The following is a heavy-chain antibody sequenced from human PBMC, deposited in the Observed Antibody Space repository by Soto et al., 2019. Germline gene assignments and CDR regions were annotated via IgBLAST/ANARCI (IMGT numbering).Heavy chain of an antibody. CDR1: GFTFSSYS. V-gene: IGHV3-48*01. CDR2: ISSSSSTI. J-gene: IGHJ3*02. Sequence: GGSLRLSCAASGFTFSSYSMNWVRQAPGKGLEWVSYISSSSSTIYYADSVKGRFTISRDNAKNSLYLQMNSLRAEDTAVYYCARVVVVPAAMSSGAFDIWGQGTMVTVSS. CDR3: ARVVVVPAAMSSGAFDI. D-gene: IGHD2-2*01.